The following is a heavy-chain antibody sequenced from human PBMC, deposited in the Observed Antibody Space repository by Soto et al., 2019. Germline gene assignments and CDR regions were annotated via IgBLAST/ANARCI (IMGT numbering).Heavy chain of an antibody. CDR1: GFTFSSYG. D-gene: IGHD6-6*01. CDR2: ISYDGSNS. J-gene: IGHJ4*02. V-gene: IGHV3-30*18. Sequence: GGSLRLSCAASGFTFSSYGMHWVRQAPGKGLEWLAVISYDGSNSNYAASVKGRFTISRDNSKNTFYLQMNSLTPEDTAVYYCAKPQGSSSVFDYWGQGTLVTVSS. CDR3: AKPQGSSSVFDY.